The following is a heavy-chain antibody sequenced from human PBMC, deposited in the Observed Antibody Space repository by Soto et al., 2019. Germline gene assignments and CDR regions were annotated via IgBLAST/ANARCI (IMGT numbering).Heavy chain of an antibody. V-gene: IGHV3-11*01. J-gene: IGHJ6*02. D-gene: IGHD5-12*01. Sequence: PGGSLRLSCAASGFTFSDYYMSWIRQAPGKGLEWVSYISSSGSTIYYADSVKGRFTISRDNAKNSLYLQMNSLRAEDMAVYYCAIVATPTYYYNGMDVWGQGTTVTVSS. CDR3: AIVATPTYYYNGMDV. CDR1: GFTFSDYY. CDR2: ISSSGSTI.